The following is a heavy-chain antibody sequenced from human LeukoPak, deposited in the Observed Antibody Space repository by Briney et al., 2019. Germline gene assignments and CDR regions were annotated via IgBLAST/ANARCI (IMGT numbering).Heavy chain of an antibody. CDR3: ARGSNTHFDY. CDR1: GFTFSNYD. CDR2: IGTAGDT. V-gene: IGHV3-13*04. Sequence: PGGSLRLSCAASGFTFSNYDMHWVRQATGKGLEWVSAIGTAGDTYYPGSVRGRFTMSRENAKNSLYLQMNSLAAGDTAVYYCARGSNTHFDYWGQAILVTVSS. J-gene: IGHJ4*02. D-gene: IGHD2-8*01.